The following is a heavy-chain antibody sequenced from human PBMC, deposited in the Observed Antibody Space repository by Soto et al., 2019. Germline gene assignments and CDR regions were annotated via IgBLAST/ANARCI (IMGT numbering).Heavy chain of an antibody. D-gene: IGHD2-21*02. J-gene: IGHJ6*02. CDR2: ISYDGTKK. V-gene: IGHV3-30*03. CDR3: ATKVRVTNYLYYGMDV. Sequence: GGSLRLSCEVSGLAFNTSGMHWVRQAPGKGLEWVAVISYDGTKKYYGDTMKGRFTISRDNSKNTLFLDMNSLRGDDTAVYYCATKVRVTNYLYYGMDVWGQGTTVTVSS. CDR1: GLAFNTSG.